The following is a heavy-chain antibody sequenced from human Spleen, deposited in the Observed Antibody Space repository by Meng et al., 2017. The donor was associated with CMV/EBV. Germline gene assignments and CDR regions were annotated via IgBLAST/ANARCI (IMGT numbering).Heavy chain of an antibody. CDR3: AKDLPKYCSSTRCYAGPDY. D-gene: IGHD2-2*01. V-gene: IGHV3-30*02. J-gene: IGHJ4*02. CDR1: GFTFSRNG. CDR2: IRYDETNK. Sequence: GESLKISCAASGFTFSRNGMNWVRQAPGKGLEWVVFIRYDETNKYYADSVKGRFTISRDKSKNTLYLQMNSLRTEDTAVYYCAKDLPKYCSSTRCYAGPDYWGQGTLVTVSS.